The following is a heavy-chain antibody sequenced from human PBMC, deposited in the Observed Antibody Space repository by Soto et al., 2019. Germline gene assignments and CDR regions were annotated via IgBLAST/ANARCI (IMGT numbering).Heavy chain of an antibody. J-gene: IGHJ4*02. CDR3: ARDQRHGSGSYKARGYFDY. V-gene: IGHV1-69*13. CDR1: GVTFSSYA. Sequence: ASVKVSCKASGVTFSSYAISWVRQAPGQGLEWMGGIIPIFGTANYAQKFQGRVTITADESTSTAYMELSSLRSEDTAVYYCARDQRHGSGSYKARGYFDYWGQGTLVTVSS. D-gene: IGHD3-10*01. CDR2: IIPIFGTA.